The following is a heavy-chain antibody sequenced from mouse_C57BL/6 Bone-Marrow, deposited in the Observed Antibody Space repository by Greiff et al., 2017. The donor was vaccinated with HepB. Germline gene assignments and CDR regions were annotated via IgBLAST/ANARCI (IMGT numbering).Heavy chain of an antibody. CDR3: AAQRGTSCAY. V-gene: IGHV1-61*01. CDR1: GYTFTSYW. J-gene: IGHJ3*01. CDR2: IYPSDSET. Sequence: QVQLQQPGAELVRPGSSVKLSCKASGYTFTSYWMDWVKQRPGQGLEWIGNIYPSDSETHYNQKFKDKATLTVDKSSSTAYMQLSSLTSEDSAVYYCAAQRGTSCAYWGQGTLVTVSA. D-gene: IGHD4-1*01.